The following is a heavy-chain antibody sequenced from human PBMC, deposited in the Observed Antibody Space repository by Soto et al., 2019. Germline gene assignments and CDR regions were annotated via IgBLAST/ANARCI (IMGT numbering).Heavy chain of an antibody. Sequence: TLSLTCAVYGGSFSGYYWSWIRQPPGKGLEWIGEINHSGSTNYNPSLKSRVTISVDTSKNQFSLQLNSVTPEGTAVYYCARDLYYGDTEDAFDIWGQGTMVTVSS. D-gene: IGHD4-17*01. J-gene: IGHJ3*02. V-gene: IGHV4-34*01. CDR2: INHSGST. CDR3: ARDLYYGDTEDAFDI. CDR1: GGSFSGYY.